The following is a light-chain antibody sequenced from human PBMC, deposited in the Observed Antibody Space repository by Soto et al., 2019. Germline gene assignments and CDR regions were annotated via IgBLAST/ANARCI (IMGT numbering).Light chain of an antibody. CDR2: AAS. CDR3: QQSYSLPYT. Sequence: DVQMTRSPSSLSASVGDRVTITCRPSQSSDNFLNWYQQKPGKAPNLLIYAASSLQSGVSSRFSGSGSGTDFTLTISRLQPEDSATCYCQQSYSLPYTFGQGPKVDIK. J-gene: IGKJ2*01. V-gene: IGKV1-39*01. CDR1: QSSDNF.